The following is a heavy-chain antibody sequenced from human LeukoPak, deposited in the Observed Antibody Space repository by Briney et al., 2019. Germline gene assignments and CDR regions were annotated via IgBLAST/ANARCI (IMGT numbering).Heavy chain of an antibody. CDR1: GFTFSDYY. Sequence: GGSLRLSCAASGFTFSDYYMSWIRQAPGKGLEWVSYISSSSSYTNYADSVKGRFTISRDNAKNSLYLQMNSLRAEDTAVYYCARDQNYYDSSGPFDYWGQGTLVTVSS. V-gene: IGHV3-11*05. J-gene: IGHJ4*02. CDR3: ARDQNYYDSSGPFDY. D-gene: IGHD3-22*01. CDR2: ISSSSSYT.